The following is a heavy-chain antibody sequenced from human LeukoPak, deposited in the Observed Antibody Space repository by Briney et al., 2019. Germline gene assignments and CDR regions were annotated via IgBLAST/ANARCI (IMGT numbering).Heavy chain of an antibody. V-gene: IGHV4-61*02. D-gene: IGHD6-13*01. Sequence: SETLSLTCTVSGGSISSGSYYWSWIRQPAGKGLEWIGRIYTSGSTNYNPSLKSRVTISVDTSKNQFSLKLSSVTAADTAVYYCARLTYSSSRTSYWYFDLWGRGTLVTVSS. CDR1: GGSISSGSYY. J-gene: IGHJ2*01. CDR2: IYTSGST. CDR3: ARLTYSSSRTSYWYFDL.